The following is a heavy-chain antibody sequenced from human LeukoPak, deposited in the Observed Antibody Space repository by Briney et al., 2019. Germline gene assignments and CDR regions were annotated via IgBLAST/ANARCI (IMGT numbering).Heavy chain of an antibody. J-gene: IGHJ1*01. D-gene: IGHD6-19*01. CDR3: AKDLQQWLVRPYLQH. Sequence: GVSLSLSCAAAGFTFSSYAMSWVCQAPGKGLEGGSGISGSGGSTYYADSVNGLFTISRDNSTNTLYLHMNSLRAEATAVYYCAKDLQQWLVRPYLQHWGQGTLVTVSS. CDR2: ISGSGGST. V-gene: IGHV3-23*01. CDR1: GFTFSSYA.